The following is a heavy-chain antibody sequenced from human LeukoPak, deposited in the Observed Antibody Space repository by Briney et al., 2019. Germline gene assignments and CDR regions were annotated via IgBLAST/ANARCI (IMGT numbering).Heavy chain of an antibody. CDR3: AKDKRWLEGVFDY. Sequence: GGSLRLSCAASGFTFSSYGMSWVRQAPGKGLEWVSAISGSGGSTYYTDSVKGRFTISRDNSKNTLYLQMNSLRAEDTAVYYCAKDKRWLEGVFDYWGQGTLVTVSS. CDR1: GFTFSSYG. CDR2: ISGSGGST. V-gene: IGHV3-23*01. D-gene: IGHD5-24*01. J-gene: IGHJ4*02.